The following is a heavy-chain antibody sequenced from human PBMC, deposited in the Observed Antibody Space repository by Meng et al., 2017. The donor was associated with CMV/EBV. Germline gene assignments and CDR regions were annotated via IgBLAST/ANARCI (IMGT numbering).Heavy chain of an antibody. CDR1: GGTFSSYT. V-gene: IGHV1-69*02. D-gene: IGHD6-6*01. CDR2: IIPILGIA. Sequence: SVKVSCKASGGTFSSYTISRVRQAPGQGLEWMGRIIPILGIANYAQKFQGRVTITADKSTSTAYMELSSLRSEDTAVYYCARGPSSIAARQYYYYGMDVWGQGTTVTVSS. CDR3: ARGPSSIAARQYYYYGMDV. J-gene: IGHJ6*02.